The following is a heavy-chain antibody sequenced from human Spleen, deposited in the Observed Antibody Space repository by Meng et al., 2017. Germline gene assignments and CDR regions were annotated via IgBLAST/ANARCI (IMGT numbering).Heavy chain of an antibody. V-gene: IGHV4-34*01. Sequence: QVQLQQWGAGLLKPSETLSLTCAVYGGSFSGYYWSWIRQPPGKGLEWIGEINHSGSTNYNPSLKNRVTISVDTSKNQFSLKLSSVTAADTAVYYCARGLRYSNYGWFDPWGQGTLVTRLL. D-gene: IGHD4-11*01. CDR1: GGSFSGYY. CDR2: INHSGST. CDR3: ARGLRYSNYGWFDP. J-gene: IGHJ5*02.